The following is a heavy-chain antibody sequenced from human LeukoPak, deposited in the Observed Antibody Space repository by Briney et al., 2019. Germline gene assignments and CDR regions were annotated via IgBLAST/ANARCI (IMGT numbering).Heavy chain of an antibody. CDR2: FDPEDGET. CDR3: ATDAGGSGSYWVWFDP. J-gene: IGHJ5*02. CDR1: GYTLTELS. Sequence: AASVKVSCKVSGYTLTELSMHWVRQAPGKGLEWMGGFDPEDGETIYAQKFQGRVTMTEDTSTDTAYMELSSLRSEDTAVYYCATDAGGSGSYWVWFDPWGQGTLVTVSS. D-gene: IGHD3-10*01. V-gene: IGHV1-24*01.